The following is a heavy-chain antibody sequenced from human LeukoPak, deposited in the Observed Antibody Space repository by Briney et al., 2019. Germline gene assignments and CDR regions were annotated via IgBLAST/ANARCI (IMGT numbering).Heavy chain of an antibody. CDR3: AVVGATDNYFDY. CDR2: FDLEDGET. D-gene: IGHD1-26*01. Sequence: ASVKVSCKVSGYTLTELSMHWVRQAPGKGLEWMGGFDLEDGETIYAQKFQGRVTMTEDTSTDTAYMELSSLRSEDTAVYYCAVVGATDNYFDYWGQGTLATVSS. V-gene: IGHV1-24*01. J-gene: IGHJ4*02. CDR1: GYTLTELS.